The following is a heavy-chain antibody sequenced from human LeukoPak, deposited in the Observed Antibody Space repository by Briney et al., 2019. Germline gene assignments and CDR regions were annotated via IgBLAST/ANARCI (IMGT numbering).Heavy chain of an antibody. V-gene: IGHV3-30-3*01. CDR2: ISDDGSNI. CDR1: GFTFSSYS. J-gene: IGHJ4*02. Sequence: GRSLKLSCAASGFTFSSYSMNWVRQAPGKGLEWVAVISDDGSNIYYADSVKGRFTISRDNSKDTLYLQMDSLGGEDTAVYYCARESVFDSWGQGTLVTVSS. CDR3: ARESVFDS.